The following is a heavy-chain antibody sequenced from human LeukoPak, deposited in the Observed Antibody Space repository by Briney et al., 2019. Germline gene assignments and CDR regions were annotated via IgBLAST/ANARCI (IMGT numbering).Heavy chain of an antibody. CDR3: AREALGFWSGPNYYYYGMDV. J-gene: IGHJ6*02. CDR2: ISAYNCNT. Sequence: ASVKVSCKASGYTFTSYGISWVRQAPGQGLEWMGWISAYNCNTNYAQKLQGRVTMTTDTSTSTAYMELRSLRSDDTAVYYCAREALGFWSGPNYYYYGMDVWGQGTTVTVSS. CDR1: GYTFTSYG. V-gene: IGHV1-18*01. D-gene: IGHD3-3*01.